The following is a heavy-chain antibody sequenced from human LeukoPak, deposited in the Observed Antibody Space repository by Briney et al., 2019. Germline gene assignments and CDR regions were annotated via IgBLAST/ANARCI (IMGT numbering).Heavy chain of an antibody. CDR2: ISGGGTA. D-gene: IGHD6-25*01. CDR1: GFTFSTFP. V-gene: IGHV3-23*01. Sequence: GGSLRLSCAASGFTFSTFPMSWVRQAPGKGLEWVSVISGGGTAFSADSVKGRFTISRDNSKNTIYLEMNSLRVEDTAVYYCARQGGGFWYFDLWGRGTLVTVSS. J-gene: IGHJ2*01. CDR3: ARQGGGFWYFDL.